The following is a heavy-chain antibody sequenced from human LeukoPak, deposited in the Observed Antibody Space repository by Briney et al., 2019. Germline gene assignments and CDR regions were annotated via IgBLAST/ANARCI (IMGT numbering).Heavy chain of an antibody. Sequence: SVKVSCKASGGTFNNYAINWVRQAPGQGLEWMGGIIPIFGSSNYAQKFQGRVTITADESTTTAYMELSSLRSEDTAVYYCARDLYGSGSPPGYWGQGTLVTVSS. CDR2: IIPIFGSS. D-gene: IGHD3-10*01. V-gene: IGHV1-69*01. CDR1: GGTFNNYA. CDR3: ARDLYGSGSPPGY. J-gene: IGHJ4*02.